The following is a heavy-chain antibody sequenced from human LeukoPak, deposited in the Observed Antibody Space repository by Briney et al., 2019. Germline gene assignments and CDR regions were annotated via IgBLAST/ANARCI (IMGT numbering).Heavy chain of an antibody. Sequence: GGSLRLSCAASGFTFSSYEMNWVRQAPGKGLEWVSYISSSGSTIYYADSVKGRFTISRDNAKNSLYLQMNSLRAEDTAVYYCARGSRKSSGWYIDYWGQGTLATVSS. CDR2: ISSSGSTI. CDR1: GFTFSSYE. J-gene: IGHJ4*02. D-gene: IGHD6-19*01. V-gene: IGHV3-48*03. CDR3: ARGSRKSSGWYIDY.